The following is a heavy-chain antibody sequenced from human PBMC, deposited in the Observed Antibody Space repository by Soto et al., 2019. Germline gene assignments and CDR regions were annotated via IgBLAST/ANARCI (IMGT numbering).Heavy chain of an antibody. V-gene: IGHV1-18*01. D-gene: IGHD1-26*01. Sequence: QVQLVQSGAEVKKPGASVKVSCRASGYTFTSYGISWVRQAPGQGLEWMGWISAYNDKTTYAQKFQGRLTMTTDTSSNTAYMELRSLRYDDTAVYYCARFTGISKWTFDSWGQGTLVPVSS. CDR3: ARFTGISKWTFDS. CDR2: ISAYNDKT. J-gene: IGHJ4*02. CDR1: GYTFTSYG.